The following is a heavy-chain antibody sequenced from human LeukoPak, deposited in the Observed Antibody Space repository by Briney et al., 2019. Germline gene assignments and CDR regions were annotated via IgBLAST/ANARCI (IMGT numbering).Heavy chain of an antibody. CDR2: IWYDGSRK. V-gene: IGHV3-33*01. Sequence: GGSLRLSCAASGFTFSSYGMHWVRQAPGKGLEWVAVIWYDGSRKYYGESVKGRFTISRDNSKNTLYLQMNSLRAEDTAVYYCARDPTAYYDSSGYYLNTIDFWGQGTLVTVSS. CDR3: ARDPTAYYDSSGYYLNTIDF. D-gene: IGHD3-22*01. J-gene: IGHJ4*02. CDR1: GFTFSSYG.